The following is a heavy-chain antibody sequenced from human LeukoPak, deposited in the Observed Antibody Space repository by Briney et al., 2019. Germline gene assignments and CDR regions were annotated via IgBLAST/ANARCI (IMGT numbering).Heavy chain of an antibody. J-gene: IGHJ5*02. Sequence: PGGSLRLSCAASGFTFSSYYMSWVRRAPGKGLEWVSFISGNDGSTYYPDSVKVRFTISRDNPKNTLYLQMNSLRAEDTAAYLCAKCRRYASGWRNWLDPWGQGTQVTVSS. V-gene: IGHV3-23*01. CDR2: ISGNDGST. D-gene: IGHD6-19*01. CDR1: GFTFSSYY. CDR3: AKCRRYASGWRNWLDP.